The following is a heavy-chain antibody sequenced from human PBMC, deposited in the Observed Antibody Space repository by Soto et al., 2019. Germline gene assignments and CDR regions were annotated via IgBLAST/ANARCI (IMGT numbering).Heavy chain of an antibody. V-gene: IGHV1-8*01. D-gene: IGHD4-17*01. Sequence: QVQLVQSGAEVKKPGASVKVSCKASGYTFTSYDINWVRQATGQGLAWVGWMSPSRGDTGYAQKFQDRLTMTWDTSISTAYMELNSLGSEDTAVYYCARDYGGKSGWFDPWGQGTLVTVSS. J-gene: IGHJ5*02. CDR2: MSPSRGDT. CDR1: GYTFTSYD. CDR3: ARDYGGKSGWFDP.